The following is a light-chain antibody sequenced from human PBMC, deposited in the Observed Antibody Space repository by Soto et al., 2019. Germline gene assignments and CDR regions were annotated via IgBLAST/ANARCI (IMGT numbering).Light chain of an antibody. CDR3: ASWEDSLNGWV. CDR2: GNN. Sequence: QSVLTQPPSVSGAPGQRVTISCTGSTSNIGPAYDVHWYQQLPGTAPKLLISGNNNRPSGVPDRFSGSKSGTSASLAISGLQSGDEADYYCASWEDSLNGWVIGGGTQLTVL. CDR1: TSNIGPAYD. J-gene: IGLJ3*02. V-gene: IGLV1-40*01.